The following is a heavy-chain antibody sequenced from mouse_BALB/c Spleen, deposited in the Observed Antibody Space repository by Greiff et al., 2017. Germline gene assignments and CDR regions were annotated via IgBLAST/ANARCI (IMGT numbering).Heavy chain of an antibody. CDR1: GYTFTSYY. CDR2: INPSNGGT. Sequence: VQLQQSGAELVKPGASVKLSCKASGYTFTSYYMYWVKQRPGQGLEWIGEINPSNGGTNFNEKFKSKATLTVDKSSSTAYMQLSSLTSEDSAVYYCTSDGSSYAWFAYWGQGTLVTVSA. V-gene: IGHV1S81*02. CDR3: TSDGSSYAWFAY. D-gene: IGHD1-1*01. J-gene: IGHJ3*01.